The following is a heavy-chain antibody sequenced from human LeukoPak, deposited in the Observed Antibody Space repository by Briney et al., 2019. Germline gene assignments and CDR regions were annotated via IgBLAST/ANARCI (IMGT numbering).Heavy chain of an antibody. J-gene: IGHJ4*02. Sequence: SETLSLTCAVYGGSFSGYYWSWIRQPPGKGLEWIGEINHSGSTNYNPSLTSRVTISVDTSKNQFSLKLSSVTAADTAVYYCARVKTYCSSTSCYRRDYFDYWGQGTLVTVSS. CDR1: GGSFSGYY. CDR3: ARVKTYCSSTSCYRRDYFDY. V-gene: IGHV4-34*01. D-gene: IGHD2-2*01. CDR2: INHSGST.